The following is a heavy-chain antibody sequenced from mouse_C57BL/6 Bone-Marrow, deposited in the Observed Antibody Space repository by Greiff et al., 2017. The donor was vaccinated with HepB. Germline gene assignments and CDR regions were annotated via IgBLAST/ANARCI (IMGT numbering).Heavy chain of an antibody. V-gene: IGHV2-9*01. J-gene: IGHJ4*01. Sequence: VQLQQSGPELVAPSQSLSITCTVSGFSLTSYGVDWVRQPPGKGLEWLGVIWGGGSTNYNSALMSRLSISKDNSKSQVFLKMNSLQTDDTAMYYCAKVTPVYGSSSYYYAMDYWGQGTSVTVSS. CDR3: AKVTPVYGSSSYYYAMDY. CDR2: IWGGGST. CDR1: GFSLTSYG. D-gene: IGHD1-1*01.